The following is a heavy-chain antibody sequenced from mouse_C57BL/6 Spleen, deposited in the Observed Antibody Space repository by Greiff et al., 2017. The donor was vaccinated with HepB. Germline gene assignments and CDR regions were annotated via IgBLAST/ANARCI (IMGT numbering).Heavy chain of an antibody. D-gene: IGHD1-1*01. J-gene: IGHJ2*01. CDR2: ISNGGGST. V-gene: IGHV5-12*01. CDR3: ARLGSSYAFDY. CDR1: GFTFSDYY. Sequence: EVQVVESGGGLVQPGGSLKLSCAASGFTFSDYYMYWVRQTPEKRLEWVAYISNGGGSTYYPDTVKGRFTISRDNAKNTLYLQMNRLKSEDTAMYYCARLGSSYAFDYWGQGTTLTVSS.